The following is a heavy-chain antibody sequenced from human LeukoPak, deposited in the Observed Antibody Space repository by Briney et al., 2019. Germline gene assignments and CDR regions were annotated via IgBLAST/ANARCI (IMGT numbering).Heavy chain of an antibody. V-gene: IGHV4-59*01. D-gene: IGHD3-9*01. CDR1: GGSISSYY. Sequence: PSETLSLTCTVSGGSISSYYWSWIRQPPGKGLEWIGYIYYSGSTNYNPSLKSRVTISVDTSKNQFSLKLSSVTAADTAVYYCATSRELRYFDWLFPHYYYYMDVWGKGTTVTVSS. CDR3: ATSRELRYFDWLFPHYYYYMDV. CDR2: IYYSGST. J-gene: IGHJ6*03.